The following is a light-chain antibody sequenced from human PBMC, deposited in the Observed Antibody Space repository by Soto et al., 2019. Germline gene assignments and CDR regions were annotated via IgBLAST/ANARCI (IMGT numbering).Light chain of an antibody. J-gene: IGLJ1*01. CDR2: EVS. V-gene: IGLV2-14*01. CDR3: SSYTSSNYV. CDR1: SSDVGGYNY. Sequence: SALTQPASVSGSPGQSITISCTGTSSDVGGYNYVSWYQQHPGKAPKLIIYEVSNRPSGVSNRFSGSKSGNTASLIIPGLQAEDEADYYCSSYTSSNYVFGTGTKVTVL.